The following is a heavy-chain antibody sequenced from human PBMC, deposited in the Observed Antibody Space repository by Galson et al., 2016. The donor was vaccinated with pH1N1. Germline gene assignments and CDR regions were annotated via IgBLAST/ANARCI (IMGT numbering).Heavy chain of an antibody. D-gene: IGHD1-26*01. Sequence: SVKVSCKASGGTLTNSAVRWVRQAPGQGLEWMGRISPICGSTTYAKRFQGRVTMTRDTFPNTACMELSSLRSEDTAVYYCATAGTQGRGMLHFSYAMDDWGQGTTVTVSS. J-gene: IGHJ6*02. CDR3: ATAGTQGRGMLHFSYAMDD. V-gene: IGHV1-46*01. CDR1: GGTLTNSA. CDR2: ISPICGST.